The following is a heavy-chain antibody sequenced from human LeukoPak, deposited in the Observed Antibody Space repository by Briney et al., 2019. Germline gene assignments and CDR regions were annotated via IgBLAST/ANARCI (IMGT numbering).Heavy chain of an antibody. Sequence: KTSETLSLTCTVSGGSISSYYWSWIRQPAGKGLEWIGRIYTSGSTNYNPSLKSRVTMSVDTSKNQFSLKLSSVTAADTAVYYCARSTVIYCTNGVCYLGNWFDPWGQGTLVTVSS. CDR1: GGSISSYY. CDR2: IYTSGST. CDR3: ARSTVIYCTNGVCYLGNWFDP. D-gene: IGHD2-8*01. V-gene: IGHV4-4*07. J-gene: IGHJ5*02.